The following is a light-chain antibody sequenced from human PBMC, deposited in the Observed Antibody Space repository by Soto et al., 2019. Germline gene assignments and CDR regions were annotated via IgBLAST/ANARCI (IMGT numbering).Light chain of an antibody. CDR1: QSVNSN. V-gene: IGKV3-15*01. Sequence: EKVMTQSPAALSVSPGERATLSCRASQSVNSNLAWYQQKPGQAPRLLLYGASTMATGIPARFSGSASGTEFTLTISSLQSEDSAAYYCQQYNGWPLTFGGGTKVEIK. J-gene: IGKJ4*01. CDR2: GAS. CDR3: QQYNGWPLT.